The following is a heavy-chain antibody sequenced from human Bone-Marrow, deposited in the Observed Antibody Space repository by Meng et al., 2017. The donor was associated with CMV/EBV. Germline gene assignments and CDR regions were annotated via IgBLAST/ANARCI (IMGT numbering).Heavy chain of an antibody. CDR2: ISGSGRYI. CDR3: AKDWEVGATNYYYGMDV. V-gene: IGHV3-23*01. D-gene: IGHD1-26*01. Sequence: GESLKISCAASGFTVSSNYMSWVRQAPGKGLEWVSAISGSGRYIYYADSVKGRFTISRDNSKNTLYLQMNSLRAEDTAVFYCAKDWEVGATNYYYGMDVWGQGTTVTVSS. J-gene: IGHJ6*02. CDR1: GFTVSSNY.